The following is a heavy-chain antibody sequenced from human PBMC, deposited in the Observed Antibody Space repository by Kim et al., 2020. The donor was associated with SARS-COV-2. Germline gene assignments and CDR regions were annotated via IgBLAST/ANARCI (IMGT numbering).Heavy chain of an antibody. CDR3: AKDRGYIGYGGLDQ. Sequence: ADSAKGQFHISRDSSKDTLYVQMDGLRADDTAVYYCAKDRGYIGYGGLDQWGQGTLVTVSS. J-gene: IGHJ1*01. V-gene: IGHV3-23*01. D-gene: IGHD5-12*01.